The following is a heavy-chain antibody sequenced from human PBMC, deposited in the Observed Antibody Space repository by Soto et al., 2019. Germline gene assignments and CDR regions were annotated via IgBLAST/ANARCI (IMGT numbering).Heavy chain of an antibody. CDR1: GGSISSYY. CDR2: IYTSGST. V-gene: IGHV4-4*07. CDR3: ARHRAVVTTDYYYYGTDV. J-gene: IGHJ6*02. D-gene: IGHD2-21*02. Sequence: SETLSLTCTVSGGSISSYYWSWIRQPAGKGLEWIGRIYTSGSTNYNPSLKSRVTMSVDTSKNQFSLKLSSVTAADTAVYYCARHRAVVTTDYYYYGTDVWGQGNTVTVSS.